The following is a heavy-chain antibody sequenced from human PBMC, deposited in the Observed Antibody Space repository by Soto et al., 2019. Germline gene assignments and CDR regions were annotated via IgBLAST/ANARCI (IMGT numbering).Heavy chain of an antibody. V-gene: IGHV3-11*01. CDR3: AGDPYYYGSAF. CDR2: ISSSGTTM. CDR1: GFRFSDHY. Sequence: GGSLRLSCAASGFRFSDHYMTWIRQAPGKGLEWVSKISSSGTTMYYADSVKGRFTVSGDNAKNSLYLQMNSLRAEDTAVYYCAGDPYYYGSAFWGQGTLVTVSS. D-gene: IGHD3-10*01. J-gene: IGHJ4*02.